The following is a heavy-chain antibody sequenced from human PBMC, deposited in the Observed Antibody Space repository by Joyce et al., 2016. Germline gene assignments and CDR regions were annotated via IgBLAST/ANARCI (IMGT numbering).Heavy chain of an antibody. Sequence: QVQLVQSGAEVKKPGASVKVSCKASGYTFTGHTIPWVRQAPGQSREWMGWINAGNGNTGFAPKFQGRVTVSRDTSANTAYMEVSSLRSEDTAVYYCARGSSALTYFDFWGQGTLVTVSS. V-gene: IGHV1-3*01. CDR2: INAGNGNT. CDR3: ARGSSALTYFDF. J-gene: IGHJ4*02. CDR1: GYTFTGHT. D-gene: IGHD3-10*01.